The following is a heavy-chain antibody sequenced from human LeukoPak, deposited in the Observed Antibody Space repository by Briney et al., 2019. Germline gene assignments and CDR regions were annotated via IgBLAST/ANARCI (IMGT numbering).Heavy chain of an antibody. CDR2: IKNKGNKYIT. D-gene: IGHD3-22*01. Sequence: HPGWALRLSCVASGFTCSNHYMDGVREGPGQGLEGVGRIKNKGNKYITEYAASVPGRFTSPRDDSTTSVHLQMNRLKHEEPAVYQSATSYYYASSGIPDPFDIWGQGKMVTVSS. CDR3: ATSYYYASSGIPDPFDI. CDR1: GFTCSNHY. J-gene: IGHJ3*02. V-gene: IGHV3-72*01.